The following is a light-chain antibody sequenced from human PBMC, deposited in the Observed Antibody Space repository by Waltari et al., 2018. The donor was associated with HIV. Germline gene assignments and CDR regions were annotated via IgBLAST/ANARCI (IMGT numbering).Light chain of an antibody. Sequence: EIVMTQSPASLSVSPGERATLSCTASQSINTNLAWYQQKPGQSPRLLVYGPSTRAAGIPARFSGSGSGTEFTLTISSLQSEDFAIYYCQQYNNWPRTFGQGTKVEIK. J-gene: IGKJ1*01. V-gene: IGKV3-15*01. CDR2: GPS. CDR3: QQYNNWPRT. CDR1: QSINTN.